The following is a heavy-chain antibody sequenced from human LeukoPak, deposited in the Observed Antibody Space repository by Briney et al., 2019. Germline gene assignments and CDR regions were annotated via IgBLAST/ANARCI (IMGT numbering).Heavy chain of an antibody. CDR1: GGSISSGGYY. CDR3: ARGVATIEKEGAFDI. D-gene: IGHD5-12*01. J-gene: IGHJ3*02. V-gene: IGHV4-30-2*01. CDR2: IYHSGST. Sequence: SQTLSLTCTVSGGSISSGGYYRSWIRQPPGKGLEWIGYIYHSGSTYYNPSLKSRVTISVDTSKNQFFLKLSSVTAADTAVYYCARGVATIEKEGAFDIWGQGTMVTVSS.